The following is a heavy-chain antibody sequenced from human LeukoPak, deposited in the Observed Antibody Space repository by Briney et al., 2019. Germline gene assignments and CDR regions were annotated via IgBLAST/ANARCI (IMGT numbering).Heavy chain of an antibody. CDR3: ARGGYCNSTTCYFNDWFDP. V-gene: IGHV3-30*02. J-gene: IGHJ5*02. CDR2: IRYDAINK. D-gene: IGHD2-2*01. CDR1: GFTFSTYG. Sequence: GGSLRLSCAASGFTFSTYGMHWVRQAPGKGLEWVAFIRYDAINKYYADSVKGRFTISRDNTKNSLYLQMNSLRAEDTAVYYCARGGYCNSTTCYFNDWFDPWGQGTLVTVSS.